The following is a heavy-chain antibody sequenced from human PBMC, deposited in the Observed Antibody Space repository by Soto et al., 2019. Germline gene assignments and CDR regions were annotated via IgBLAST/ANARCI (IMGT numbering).Heavy chain of an antibody. D-gene: IGHD3-10*01. J-gene: IGHJ3*02. CDR2: INGDGTRA. CDR3: ARGGAAGRGDAIDI. V-gene: IGHV3-74*01. CDR1: GFTFRNQW. Sequence: EVQLEESGGGSVQLGESLRVSCVASGFTFRNQWMHWVRQVPGKGLVWVCRINGDGTRASYADFVKGRFTISRDTAQNLLFLQLKSLRVDDTGVYHCARGGAAGRGDAIDIWGPGTRVAVSS.